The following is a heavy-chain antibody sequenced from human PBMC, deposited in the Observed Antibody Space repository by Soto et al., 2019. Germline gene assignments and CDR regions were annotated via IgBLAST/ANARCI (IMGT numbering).Heavy chain of an antibody. V-gene: IGHV3-53*01. CDR3: VRGDDRGGSYANFDY. CDR2: IYAGGST. CDR1: GLIVSSNH. D-gene: IGHD1-26*01. J-gene: IGHJ4*02. Sequence: GGSLRLSCAASGLIVSSNHMTWVRQAPGKGLEWVSLIYAGGSTFYADSVKGRFTRSRDNSKNTLYLQMNSLGVEDTAVYYCVRGDDRGGSYANFDYWGQGTLVTVSS.